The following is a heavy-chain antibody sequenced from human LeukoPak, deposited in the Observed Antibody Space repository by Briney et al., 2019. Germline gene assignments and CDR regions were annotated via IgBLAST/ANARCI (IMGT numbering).Heavy chain of an antibody. V-gene: IGHV3-48*02. CDR3: ATDQRYAFDH. CDR1: GFSFTDYP. Sequence: GGSLRLSCATSGFSFTDYPMNWVRQAPGKGLEWISNIRTTAEGAKYAYYADSVKGRVTISRDDGKNTLYLHMNSLRDDDTAVYYCATDQRYAFDHWGQGILVTVSS. CDR2: IRTTAEGAKYA. J-gene: IGHJ4*02. D-gene: IGHD3-9*01.